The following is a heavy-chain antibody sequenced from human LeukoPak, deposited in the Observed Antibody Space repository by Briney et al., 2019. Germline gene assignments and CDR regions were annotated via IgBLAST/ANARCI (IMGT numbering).Heavy chain of an antibody. Sequence: GASVKVSCKASGYTFTSYGISWVRQAPGQGLEWMGWISAYNGNTNYAQKPQGRVTMTRDTSTSTVYMELSSLRSEDTAVYYCARPAADILTGYYNNWFDPWGQGTLVTVSS. CDR2: ISAYNGNT. D-gene: IGHD3-9*01. V-gene: IGHV1-18*01. J-gene: IGHJ5*02. CDR3: ARPAADILTGYYNNWFDP. CDR1: GYTFTSYG.